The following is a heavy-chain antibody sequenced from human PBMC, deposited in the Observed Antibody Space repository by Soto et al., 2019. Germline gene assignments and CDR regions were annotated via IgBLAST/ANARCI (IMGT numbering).Heavy chain of an antibody. D-gene: IGHD3-10*01. CDR1: GFSLSTSGMC. J-gene: IGHJ4*02. CDR3: ARISSMVRGVIPRPPDY. Sequence: GSGPTLVNPTQTLTLTCTFSGFSLSTSGMCVSWIRQPPGKALEWLARIDWDDDKYYSTSLKTRLTISKDTSKNQVVLTMTNMDPVDTATYYCARISSMVRGVIPRPPDYWGQGTLVTVSS. V-gene: IGHV2-70*11. CDR2: IDWDDDK.